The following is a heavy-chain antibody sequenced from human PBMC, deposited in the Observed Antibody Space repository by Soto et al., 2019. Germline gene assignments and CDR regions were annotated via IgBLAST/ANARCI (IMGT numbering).Heavy chain of an antibody. J-gene: IGHJ4*02. CDR1: GFTFRSSW. Sequence: GGSLRLSCAASGFTFRSSWMSWVRLRPGNGLEWVANIKYDGSEIYYVDSVKGRFTISRDNAKNTLHLQMSSLRVEDTAVYYCVNAYAARGWYEGSDYWGRGTVVTVSS. V-gene: IGHV3-7*03. CDR2: IKYDGSEI. CDR3: VNAYAARGWYEGSDY. D-gene: IGHD6-19*01.